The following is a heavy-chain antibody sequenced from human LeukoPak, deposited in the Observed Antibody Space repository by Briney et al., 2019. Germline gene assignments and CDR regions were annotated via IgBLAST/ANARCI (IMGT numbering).Heavy chain of an antibody. J-gene: IGHJ4*02. Sequence: GGSLRLSCAASGFTVNNNYMTWVRQAPGKGLEWVSVLYSNNITYYADSVKGRFTISRDSSKNTLYLQMNGLRAEDTAVYYCARSRFWAFDYWGQGTLVTVSS. CDR2: LYSNNIT. CDR1: GFTVNNNY. V-gene: IGHV3-53*01. D-gene: IGHD3-16*01. CDR3: ARSRFWAFDY.